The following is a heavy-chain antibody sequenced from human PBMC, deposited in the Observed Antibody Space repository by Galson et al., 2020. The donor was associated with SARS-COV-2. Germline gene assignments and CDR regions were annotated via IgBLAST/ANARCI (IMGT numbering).Heavy chain of an antibody. CDR2: IGGGGDDI. J-gene: IGHJ4*02. D-gene: IGHD5-18*01. V-gene: IGHV3-23*01. CDR3: AKDSRGYYQPIDC. CDR1: GFTFSNYA. Sequence: GESLKISCAGSGFTFSNYAMHWVRQAPGKGLEWVSIIGGGGDDIYYADSVKGRFTISRDNSQKTLYLQMNSLRVEDTALYYCAKDSRGYYQPIDCWGQGTLVTVSS.